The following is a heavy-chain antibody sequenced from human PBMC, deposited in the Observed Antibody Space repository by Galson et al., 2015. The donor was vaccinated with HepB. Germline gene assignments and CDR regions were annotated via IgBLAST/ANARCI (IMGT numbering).Heavy chain of an antibody. CDR2: ISWNSGSI. D-gene: IGHD1-1*01. V-gene: IGHV3-9*01. CDR3: AKGWNWNDNYFDY. CDR1: GFTFDDYA. Sequence: LRLSCAASGFTFDDYAMHWVRQAPGKGLEWVSGISWNSGSIGYADSVKGRFTISRDNAKNSLYLQMNSLRAEDTALYYCAKGWNWNDNYFDYWGQGTLVTVSS. J-gene: IGHJ4*02.